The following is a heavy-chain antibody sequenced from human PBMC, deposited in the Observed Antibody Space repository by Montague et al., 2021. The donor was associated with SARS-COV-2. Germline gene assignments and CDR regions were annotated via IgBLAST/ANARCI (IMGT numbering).Heavy chain of an antibody. V-gene: IGHV4-39*07. CDR1: GGSISSGSYY. D-gene: IGHD2-21*01. Sequence: SETRSLTCTVSGGSISSGSYYWSWIRQPPGKGLEWIGEINHSGSTNYNPSLKSRVTISVDTSKNQFSLKLSSVTAADTAVYYCAREVRGRIVVVIAIPYYYFDYRGQGTLVTVSS. J-gene: IGHJ4*02. CDR2: INHSGST. CDR3: AREVRGRIVVVIAIPYYYFDY.